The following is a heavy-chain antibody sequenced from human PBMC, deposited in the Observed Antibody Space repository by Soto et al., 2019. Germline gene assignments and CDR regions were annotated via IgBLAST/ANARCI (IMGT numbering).Heavy chain of an antibody. J-gene: IGHJ3*02. CDR1: GCTFSSYA. CDR2: ISYDGSNK. CDR3: AREVVVVPAARGAFDI. Sequence: QVQLVESGGGVVQPGRALRLSCAASGCTFSSYAMHWVRQAPGKGLEWVAVISYDGSNKYYADSVKGRFTISRDNSKNTLYLQMNSLRAEDTAVYYCAREVVVVPAARGAFDIWGPGTRVTVSS. V-gene: IGHV3-30-3*01. D-gene: IGHD2-2*01.